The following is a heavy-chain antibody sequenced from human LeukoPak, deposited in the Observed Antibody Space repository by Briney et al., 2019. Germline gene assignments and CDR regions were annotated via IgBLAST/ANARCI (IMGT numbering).Heavy chain of an antibody. D-gene: IGHD1-7*01. Sequence: PSETLSLTCAVYGVSFSGYNWSWIRQPPGKGLEWIGEINHSRSTNYNPSLKSRVAILVGTPKNQFSQKLSSVTAADKAVYYCARENWNYVLKYYYYYMDVWGKGTMVTVSS. CDR3: ARENWNYVLKYYYYYMDV. CDR1: GVSFSGYN. J-gene: IGHJ6*03. V-gene: IGHV4-34*01. CDR2: INHSRST.